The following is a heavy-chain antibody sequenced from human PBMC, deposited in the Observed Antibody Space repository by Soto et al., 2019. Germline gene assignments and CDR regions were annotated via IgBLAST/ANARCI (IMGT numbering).Heavy chain of an antibody. D-gene: IGHD3-16*01. V-gene: IGHV3-21*01. CDR3: ARGGRGVAHPFDQ. J-gene: IGHJ4*02. CDR1: GFTFSSYS. Sequence: EVQLVESGGGLVKPGGSLRLSCAASGFTFSSYSMNWVRQAPGKGLEWVSSITSSSYIYYADSVKGRFTISRDNAKNSLYLQMNNLRAEDTALHYCARGGRGVAHPFDQWGQGTLVTVSS. CDR2: ITSSSYI.